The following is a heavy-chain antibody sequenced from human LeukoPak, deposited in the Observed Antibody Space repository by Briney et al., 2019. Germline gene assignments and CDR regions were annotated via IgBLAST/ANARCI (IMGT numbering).Heavy chain of an antibody. CDR3: ASGYYDFDY. V-gene: IGHV3-21*01. J-gene: IGHJ4*02. Sequence: GGSLRLSCAASGFTFSSYSMNWVRQAPGKGLEWVSSVSGSSSSIYYADSVKGRFTISRDNAKNSLYLQMNSLRAEDTAVYYRASGYYDFDYWGQGTLVTVSS. CDR2: VSGSSSSI. D-gene: IGHD3-22*01. CDR1: GFTFSSYS.